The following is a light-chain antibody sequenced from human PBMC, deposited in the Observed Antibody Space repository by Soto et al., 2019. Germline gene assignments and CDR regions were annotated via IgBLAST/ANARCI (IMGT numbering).Light chain of an antibody. V-gene: IGKV3-15*01. CDR3: QQYNNWPQT. Sequence: EIVMTQSPATLSVSPGERATLSCRASQSVSSNLAWYQQKPGQAPRLLIYVASTRATGVSARFSGSGSGTDFTLTIISLQSEDFAVYYCQQYNNWPQTFGQGTKVEIK. J-gene: IGKJ1*01. CDR2: VAS. CDR1: QSVSSN.